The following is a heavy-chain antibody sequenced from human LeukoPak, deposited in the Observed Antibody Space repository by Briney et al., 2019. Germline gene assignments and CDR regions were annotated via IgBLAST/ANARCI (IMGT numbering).Heavy chain of an antibody. CDR1: GFTFDDYA. CDR2: ISWNSGSI. CDR3: AKDIAQYCGGDCYFDY. D-gene: IGHD2-21*02. Sequence: GGSLRLSCAASGFTFDDYAMHWVRQAPGKGLEWVSGISWNSGSIGYADSVKGRFTISRDNAKNSLYPQMNSLRAEDTALYYCAKDIAQYCGGDCYFDYWGQGTLVTVSS. J-gene: IGHJ4*02. V-gene: IGHV3-9*01.